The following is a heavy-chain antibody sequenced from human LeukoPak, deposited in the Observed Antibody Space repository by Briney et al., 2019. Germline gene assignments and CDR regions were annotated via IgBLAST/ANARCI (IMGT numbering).Heavy chain of an antibody. CDR1: GGSISNYY. Sequence: KSSETLSLTCTVSGGSISNYYWSWIRQPPGNGLEWIGYIYYSGTTNYNPSLKSRVTISVDTSKNQFSLKLSSVTAADTAVYYCARAVMTTAPDFDYWGQGTLVTVSS. CDR2: IYYSGTT. CDR3: ARAVMTTAPDFDY. D-gene: IGHD4-17*01. V-gene: IGHV4-59*01. J-gene: IGHJ4*02.